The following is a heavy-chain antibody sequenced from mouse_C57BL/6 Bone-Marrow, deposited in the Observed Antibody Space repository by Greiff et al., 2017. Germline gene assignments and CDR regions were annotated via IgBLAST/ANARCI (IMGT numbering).Heavy chain of an antibody. CDR2: INPSTGGT. V-gene: IGHV1-43*01. CDR1: GYSFTGYY. CDR3: ARALREAY. D-gene: IGHD1-2*01. J-gene: IGHJ3*01. Sequence: EVKLMESGPELVKPGASVKISCKASGYSFTGYYMHWVKQSSEKSLEWIGEINPSTGGTSYNQKFKGKATLTVDKSSSTAYMQLKSLTSEDSAVYYCARALREAYWGQGTLVTVSA.